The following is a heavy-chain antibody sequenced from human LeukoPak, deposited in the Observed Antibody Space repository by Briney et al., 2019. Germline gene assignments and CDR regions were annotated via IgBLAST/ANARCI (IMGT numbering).Heavy chain of an antibody. Sequence: LSETLSLTCAVYGGSFSGYYWSWIRQPPGKGLEWIGEINHSGSTNYNPSLKSRVTISVDTSKNQFSLKLSSVTAADTAVYYCARSYYDFWSGYHYYFDYWGQGTLVTVSS. CDR3: ARSYYDFWSGYHYYFDY. CDR2: INHSGST. V-gene: IGHV4-34*01. J-gene: IGHJ4*02. CDR1: GGSFSGYY. D-gene: IGHD3-3*01.